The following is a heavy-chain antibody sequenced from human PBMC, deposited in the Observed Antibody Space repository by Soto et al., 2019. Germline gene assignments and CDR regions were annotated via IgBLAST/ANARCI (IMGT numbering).Heavy chain of an antibody. V-gene: IGHV3-30-3*01. CDR2: ISYDGSNK. Sequence: QVQLVESGGGVVQPGRSLRLSCAASGFTFSSYAMHWVRQAPGKGLEWVAVISYDGSNKYYADSVKGRFTISRDNSKNTLYLQMNSLRAEDTAVYYCARDQARAALGAPATYYYYYGMDVW. D-gene: IGHD3-16*01. J-gene: IGHJ6*01. CDR1: GFTFSSYA. CDR3: ARDQARAALGAPATYYYYYGMDV.